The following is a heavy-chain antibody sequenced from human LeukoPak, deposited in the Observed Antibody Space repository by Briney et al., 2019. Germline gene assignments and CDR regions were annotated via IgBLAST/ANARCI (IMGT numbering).Heavy chain of an antibody. CDR1: GYTFTSYD. CDR3: ARSYSSSWYVGYMDV. Sequence: ASVKVSCKASGYTFTSYDINWVRQATGQGLEWMGWMNPNSGNTGYAQKFQGRVTITRNTSISTAYMELSSLRSKDTAVYYCARSYSSSWYVGYMDVWGKGTTVTVSS. D-gene: IGHD6-13*01. CDR2: MNPNSGNT. J-gene: IGHJ6*03. V-gene: IGHV1-8*03.